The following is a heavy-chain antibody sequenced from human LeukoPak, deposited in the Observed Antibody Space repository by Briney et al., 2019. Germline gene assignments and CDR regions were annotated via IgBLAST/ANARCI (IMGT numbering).Heavy chain of an antibody. CDR1: GFTFSSYE. Sequence: GGSLRLSCGASGFTFSSYEMNWVRQALGQGLEWVSTISDPHSGSETHYADSVQGRFTISRDDSQNMVYLQMDSLRAEDTAVYYCTTRLRNHFDYWGQGTQVTVSS. D-gene: IGHD5-12*01. CDR2: ISDPHSGSET. J-gene: IGHJ4*02. V-gene: IGHV3-23*01. CDR3: TTRLRNHFDY.